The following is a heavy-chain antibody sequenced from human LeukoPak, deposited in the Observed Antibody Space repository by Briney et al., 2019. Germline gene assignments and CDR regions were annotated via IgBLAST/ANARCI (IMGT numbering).Heavy chain of an antibody. J-gene: IGHJ4*02. CDR2: IKTKTDDGAT. Sequence: GGSLRLSCAASGFTSSNARMNWVRQAPGKGLEWVGRIKTKTDDGATDYSAPVKGRFTISRDDSKTTLYLQMNGLKTEGTAIYYCTTYAGATAYWGQGTLVTVSS. V-gene: IGHV3-15*01. D-gene: IGHD1-26*01. CDR3: TTYAGATAY. CDR1: GFTSSNAR.